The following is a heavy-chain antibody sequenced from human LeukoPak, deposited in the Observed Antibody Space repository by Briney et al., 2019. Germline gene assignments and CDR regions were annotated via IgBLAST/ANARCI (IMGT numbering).Heavy chain of an antibody. Sequence: GGSLRLSCAASGFTFSSYSMNWVRQAPGKGLEWVSTFNGGGGNTYYTDSVKGRFTISRDNSKNMLYLQMNSLRADDTAVYYCAKQSNSDSSTYDYWGQGTLVTVSS. V-gene: IGHV3-23*01. CDR2: FNGGGGNT. D-gene: IGHD6-6*01. CDR3: AKQSNSDSSTYDY. J-gene: IGHJ4*02. CDR1: GFTFSSYS.